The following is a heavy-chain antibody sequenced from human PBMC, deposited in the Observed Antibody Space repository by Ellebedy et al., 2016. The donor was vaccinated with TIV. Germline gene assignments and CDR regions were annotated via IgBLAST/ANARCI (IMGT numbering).Heavy chain of an antibody. Sequence: GESLKISXAASGFTFSTYWMSCVRQAPGKGLEWVANIKQDGSEKHYVDSVKGRFTISRDNAKSSLYLQMNSLRLEDTALYYCSSHVDTSMTHWGQGTLVTVSS. V-gene: IGHV3-7*01. D-gene: IGHD5-18*01. CDR1: GFTFSTYW. CDR3: SSHVDTSMTH. CDR2: IKQDGSEK. J-gene: IGHJ4*02.